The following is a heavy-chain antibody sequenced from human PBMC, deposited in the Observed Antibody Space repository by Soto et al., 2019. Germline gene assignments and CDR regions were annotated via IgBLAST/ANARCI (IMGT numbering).Heavy chain of an antibody. Sequence: SETLSLTCTVSGGSISSYYWSWIRQPPGKGLEWIGYIYYSGSTNYNPSLKSRVTISVDTSKNQFSLKLSSVTAADTAVYYCARAFRRTWYEEDYWGQGTLVTVSS. CDR2: IYYSGST. CDR3: ARAFRRTWYEEDY. J-gene: IGHJ4*02. D-gene: IGHD3-10*01. V-gene: IGHV4-59*01. CDR1: GGSISSYY.